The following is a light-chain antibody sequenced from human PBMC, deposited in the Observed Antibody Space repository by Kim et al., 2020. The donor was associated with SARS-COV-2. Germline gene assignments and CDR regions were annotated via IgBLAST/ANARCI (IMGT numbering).Light chain of an antibody. CDR3: QAWDSSTAV. Sequence: VSPGQTASITCSGDKLGDKYACWYQQKPGQSPVLVIYQDSKRPSGIPERFSGSNSGNTATLTISGTQAMDESDYYCQAWDSSTAVFGGGTQLTVL. CDR1: KLGDKY. J-gene: IGLJ3*02. CDR2: QDS. V-gene: IGLV3-1*01.